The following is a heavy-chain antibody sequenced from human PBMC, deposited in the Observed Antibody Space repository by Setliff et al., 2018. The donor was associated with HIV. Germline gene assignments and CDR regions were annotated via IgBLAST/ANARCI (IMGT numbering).Heavy chain of an antibody. CDR1: GFTFSDYY. J-gene: IGHJ4*02. V-gene: IGHV3-11*05. Sequence: SLRLSCAASGFTFSDYYMSWIRQAPGKGLEWVSYISSSSSYTNYADSVRGRFTISRDNYKNTLYLQMNSLRAEDTAVYYCAKDPTGFGGGTGWFDYWGQGTLVTVSS. D-gene: IGHD3-10*01. CDR2: ISSSSSYT. CDR3: AKDPTGFGGGTGWFDY.